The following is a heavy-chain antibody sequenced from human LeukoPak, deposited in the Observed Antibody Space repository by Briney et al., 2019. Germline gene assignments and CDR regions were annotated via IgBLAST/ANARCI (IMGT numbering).Heavy chain of an antibody. D-gene: IGHD6-13*01. CDR3: ARGPHSSSWYADAFDI. Sequence: PSETLSLTCTVSGGSISSGSYYWSWIRQPAGKGLEWIGRIYTSGSTNYNPSLKSRDTISVDTSKNQFSLKLSSVTAADTAVYYCARGPHSSSWYADAFDIWGQGTMVTVSS. CDR1: GGSISSGSYY. CDR2: IYTSGST. V-gene: IGHV4-61*02. J-gene: IGHJ3*02.